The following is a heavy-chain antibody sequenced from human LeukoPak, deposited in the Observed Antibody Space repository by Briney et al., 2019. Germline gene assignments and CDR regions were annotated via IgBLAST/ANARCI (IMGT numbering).Heavy chain of an antibody. Sequence: PSETLSLTCTVSGGSISSYYWSWIRQPPGKGLEWIGYIYYSGSINYDPSLKSRVTISVDTSKNQFSLKLSSVTAADTAVYYCARGQGTVTTHWGQGTLVTVSS. CDR3: ARGQGTVTTH. J-gene: IGHJ4*02. CDR2: IYYSGSI. CDR1: GGSISSYY. V-gene: IGHV4-59*08. D-gene: IGHD4-17*01.